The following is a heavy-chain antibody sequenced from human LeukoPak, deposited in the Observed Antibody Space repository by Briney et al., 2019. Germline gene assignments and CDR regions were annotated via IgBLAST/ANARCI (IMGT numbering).Heavy chain of an antibody. Sequence: SQTLSLTCAISGDSVSSNSVTWNWIRQSPSRGLEWLGRSYYRSKWYNDYAVSVKSRITINPDTSKSQFSLQLNSVTPEDTAVYYCASFKTGYFDYWGQGTLVTVSS. J-gene: IGHJ4*02. V-gene: IGHV6-1*01. CDR3: ASFKTGYFDY. CDR1: GDSVSSNSVT. CDR2: SYYRSKWYN. D-gene: IGHD7-27*01.